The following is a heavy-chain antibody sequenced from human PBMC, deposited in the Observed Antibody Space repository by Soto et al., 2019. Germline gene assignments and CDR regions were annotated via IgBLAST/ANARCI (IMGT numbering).Heavy chain of an antibody. CDR1: SDSISNYY. CDR2: IHYSGST. V-gene: IGHV4-59*01. CDR3: ARAVGATFYYIDF. Sequence: PSETLSLTCTVSSDSISNYYWSWIRQPPGKGLEWIGYIHYSGSTDYNPSLKSRVSISGDTSKSQFSLKLSSVTAADTAVYYCARAVGATFYYIDFWGQGTLVTVSS. J-gene: IGHJ4*02. D-gene: IGHD1-26*01.